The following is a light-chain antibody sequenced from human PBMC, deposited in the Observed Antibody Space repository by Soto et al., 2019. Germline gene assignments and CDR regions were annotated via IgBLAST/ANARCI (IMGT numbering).Light chain of an antibody. CDR2: GAS. J-gene: IGKJ5*01. Sequence: EIVMTQSPATLSVSPGERATLSCRASQSVSNNLAWYQQKPGQAPRLLIYGASTRATGIPARFSGSGSGTEFTLTISSLQSEDFAVYQCQQYNNWPPITFGQGTRLEIK. CDR3: QQYNNWPPIT. CDR1: QSVSNN. V-gene: IGKV3-15*01.